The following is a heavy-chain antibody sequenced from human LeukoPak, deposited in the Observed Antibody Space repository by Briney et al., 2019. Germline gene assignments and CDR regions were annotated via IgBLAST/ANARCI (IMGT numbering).Heavy chain of an antibody. CDR2: IYTSGST. J-gene: IGHJ4*02. Sequence: SQTLSLTCTVSGGSISSGSYYWSWIRQPAGKGLEWIGRIYTSGSTNYNPSLKSRVTISVDTSKNQFSLKLSSVTAADTAVYYCASQYYYGSGAFPFDYWGQGTLVTVSS. V-gene: IGHV4-61*02. CDR3: ASQYYYGSGAFPFDY. D-gene: IGHD3-10*01. CDR1: GGSISSGSYY.